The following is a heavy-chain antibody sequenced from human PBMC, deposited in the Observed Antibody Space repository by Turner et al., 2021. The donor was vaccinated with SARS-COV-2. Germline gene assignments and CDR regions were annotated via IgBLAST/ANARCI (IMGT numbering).Heavy chain of an antibody. CDR3: ARLMDTAMDYYGMDV. Sequence: QLHLQESGPGLVKPPETLSPPSTVPGGPISSSTSYWGGIRQPPGKGLDWIGSIYYSGITYYNPSRKSRVTIAVDTTKNQFSLKLSSVTAADTAVYYCARLMDTAMDYYGMDVWGQGTTVTVSS. J-gene: IGHJ6*02. V-gene: IGHV4-39*01. CDR2: IYYSGIT. CDR1: GGPISSSTSY. D-gene: IGHD5-18*01.